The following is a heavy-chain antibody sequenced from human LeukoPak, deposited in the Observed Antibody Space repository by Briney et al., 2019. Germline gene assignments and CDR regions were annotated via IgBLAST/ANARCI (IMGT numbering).Heavy chain of an antibody. D-gene: IGHD1-26*01. CDR1: GFTFGDHY. V-gene: IGHV3-11*01. CDR2: ISVTGETS. J-gene: IGHJ4*02. Sequence: GGSLRLSCAASGFTFGDHYMSWLRRAPVKALEWLSHISVTGETSYKSLKGRFTISRDNGKSTLYLQMNSLRVEDTAIYYCARYSDSSNKIDYWGQGTLVTVSS. CDR3: ARYSDSSNKIDY.